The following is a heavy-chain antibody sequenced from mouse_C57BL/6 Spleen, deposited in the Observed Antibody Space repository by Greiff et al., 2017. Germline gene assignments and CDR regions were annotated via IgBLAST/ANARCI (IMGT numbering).Heavy chain of an antibody. J-gene: IGHJ4*01. V-gene: IGHV1-80*01. CDR2: IYPGDGDT. Sequence: VMLVESGAELVKPGASVKISCKASGYAFSSYWMNWVKQRPGKGLEWIGQIYPGDGDTNYNGKFKGKATLTADKSSSTAYMQLSSLTSEDSAVYFCARGVYDGYSYYYAMDYWGQGTSVTVSS. D-gene: IGHD2-3*01. CDR3: ARGVYDGYSYYYAMDY. CDR1: GYAFSSYW.